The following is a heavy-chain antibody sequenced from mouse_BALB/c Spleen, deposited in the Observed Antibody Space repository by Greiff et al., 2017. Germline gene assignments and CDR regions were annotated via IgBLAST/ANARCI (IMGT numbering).Heavy chain of an antibody. Sequence: QVQLQQSGPQLVRPGASVKISCKASGYSFTSYWMHWVKQRPGQGLEWIGMIDPSDSETRLNQKFKDKATLTVDKSSSTAYMQLSSPTSEDSAVYYCARSGYGNYYAMDYWGQGTSVTVSS. CDR3: ARSGYGNYYAMDY. J-gene: IGHJ4*01. CDR2: IDPSDSET. D-gene: IGHD2-1*01. CDR1: GYSFTSYW. V-gene: IGHV1S126*01.